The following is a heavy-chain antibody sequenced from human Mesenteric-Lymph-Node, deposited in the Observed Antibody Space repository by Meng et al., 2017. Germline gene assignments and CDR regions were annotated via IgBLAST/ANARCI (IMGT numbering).Heavy chain of an antibody. D-gene: IGHD1-14*01. CDR3: ARGSGESETGRFDY. CDR2: INTNTGNP. CDR1: GYTFTNYA. V-gene: IGHV7-4-1*02. J-gene: IGHJ4*02. Sequence: QVQLVQSGSELKKPGASVKGSCNASGYTFTNYAINWVRQAPGQGLEWMGWINTNTGNPTYAQGFTGRFVFSLDTSVSTAYLHISSLKPGETAVYYCARGSGESETGRFDYWGQGTLVTVSS.